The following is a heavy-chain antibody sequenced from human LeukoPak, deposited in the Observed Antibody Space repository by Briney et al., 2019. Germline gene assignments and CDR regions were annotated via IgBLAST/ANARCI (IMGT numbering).Heavy chain of an antibody. CDR1: GFTFSHFG. CDR3: AKDGQFPLGYYYYMDV. V-gene: IGHV3-33*06. J-gene: IGHJ6*03. D-gene: IGHD3-22*01. Sequence: GGSLRLSCAASGFTFSHFGMHWVRQAPGKGLEWVAVIWNDGSNEYYADSVKGRFTISRDNSKNTVSLQMNSLRDEDTAVYYCAKDGQFPLGYYYYMDVWGKGTTVIVSS. CDR2: IWNDGSNE.